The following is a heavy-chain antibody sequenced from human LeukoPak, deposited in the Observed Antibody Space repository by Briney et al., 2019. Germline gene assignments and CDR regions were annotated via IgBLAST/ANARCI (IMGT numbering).Heavy chain of an antibody. CDR1: GYTFTSYY. Sequence: ASVKVSCKASGYTFTSYYMHWVRQAPGQGLEWMGIINPSGGSTSYAQKFQGRVTMTRDTSTSTAYMELSSLRSEDTAVYYCARAGGYYDSSGYYLFDYWGQGTLVTVSS. V-gene: IGHV1-46*01. J-gene: IGHJ4*02. CDR2: INPSGGST. CDR3: ARAGGYYDSSGYYLFDY. D-gene: IGHD3-22*01.